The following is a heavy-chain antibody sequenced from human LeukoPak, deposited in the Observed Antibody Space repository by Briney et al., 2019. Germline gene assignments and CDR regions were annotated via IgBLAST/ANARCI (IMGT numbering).Heavy chain of an antibody. CDR2: IYTSGST. D-gene: IGHD3-10*01. V-gene: IGHV4-61*02. CDR1: GGSISSGSHY. CDR3: ARSYYGSGSHDY. Sequence: SQTLSLTCTVSGGSISSGSHYWSWIRQPAGKGLEWIGRIYTSGSTNYNPSLKSRVTISVDTSKNQFSLKLSSVTAADTAVYYCARSYYGSGSHDYWGQGTLVTVSS. J-gene: IGHJ4*02.